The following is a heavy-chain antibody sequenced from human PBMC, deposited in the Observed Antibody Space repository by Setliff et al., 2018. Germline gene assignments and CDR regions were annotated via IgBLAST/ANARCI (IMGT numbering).Heavy chain of an antibody. D-gene: IGHD3-22*01. J-gene: IGHJ4*02. Sequence: GESLKVSCKASGYTFTTYAIHWVRQTPGKGLEWMGIIHPADYDTRYSPSLQGQVTFSADRSISTAHLQWDSLKASDTAMYYCARGYDSGGWNYWGQGTLVTVSS. CDR2: IHPADYDT. CDR1: GYTFTTYA. V-gene: IGHV5-51*01. CDR3: ARGYDSGGWNY.